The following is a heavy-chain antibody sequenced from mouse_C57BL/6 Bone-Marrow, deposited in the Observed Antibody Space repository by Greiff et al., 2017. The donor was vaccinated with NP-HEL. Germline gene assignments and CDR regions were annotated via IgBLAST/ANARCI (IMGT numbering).Heavy chain of an antibody. CDR1: GYTFTSYW. J-gene: IGHJ4*01. V-gene: IGHV1-53*01. D-gene: IGHD1-1*01. Sequence: VQLQQPGTELVKPGASVKLSCKASGYTFTSYWMHWVKQRPGQGLEWIGNINPSNGGTNYTEKFKSTATLTVDKSSSTAYMQLSSLTSEDAAVYYGALITTVVSREVDYWGQRASVTVSS. CDR3: ALITTVVSREVDY. CDR2: INPSNGGT.